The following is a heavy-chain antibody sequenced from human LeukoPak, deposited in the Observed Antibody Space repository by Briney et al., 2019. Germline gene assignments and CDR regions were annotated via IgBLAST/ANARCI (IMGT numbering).Heavy chain of an antibody. Sequence: ASVKVSCRASGYTFTGYYMHWVRQAPGQGLEWMGWINTNTGNPTYAQGFTGRFVFSLDTSVSTAYLQISSLKAEDTAVYYCAREYSSSWGGFDYWGQGTLVTVSS. J-gene: IGHJ4*02. CDR2: INTNTGNP. CDR1: GYTFTGYY. D-gene: IGHD6-13*01. V-gene: IGHV7-4-1*02. CDR3: AREYSSSWGGFDY.